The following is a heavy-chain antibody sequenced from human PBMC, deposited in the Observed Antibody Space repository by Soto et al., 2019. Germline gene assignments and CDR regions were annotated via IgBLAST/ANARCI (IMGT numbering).Heavy chain of an antibody. V-gene: IGHV1-69*13. J-gene: IGHJ4*02. CDR3: AVGSGGDFASPLDS. Sequence: ASVKVSCKASGGTFIRNAFSWVRQAPGQGLEWMGGIVPILGAPNYSQHFPGRVTITADESSSTVYLDLRSLAHEGTALYYCAVGSGGDFASPLDSWGQGSLVTVSS. CDR1: GGTFIRNA. D-gene: IGHD2-21*02. CDR2: IVPILGAP.